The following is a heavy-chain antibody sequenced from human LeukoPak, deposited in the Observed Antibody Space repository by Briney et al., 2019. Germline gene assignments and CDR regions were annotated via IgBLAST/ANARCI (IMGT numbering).Heavy chain of an antibody. V-gene: IGHV4-4*07. Sequence: SETLSLTCTVSGGSISTYYWSWIRQPAGKGLEWIGRINTSGGTNSNPSLKDRLTMSIDTSKNQLSLKLRSVTAADTAVYYCARDEYGDYFDYWGQGTLVTVSS. CDR2: INTSGGT. CDR1: GGSISTYY. D-gene: IGHD4-17*01. J-gene: IGHJ4*02. CDR3: ARDEYGDYFDY.